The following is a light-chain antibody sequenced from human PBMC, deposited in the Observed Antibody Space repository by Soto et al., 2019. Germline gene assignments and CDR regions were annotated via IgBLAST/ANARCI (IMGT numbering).Light chain of an antibody. CDR1: QSISNY. Sequence: DSQMTQSPSTQSASVGDRVTITCRASQSISNYLAWYQQKPGKAPKLLIYKASTLESGVPSRFSGSGSGTEFTLTISSLQPDDFATYYCQKYNTHFGGGTKVEMK. CDR3: QKYNTH. J-gene: IGKJ4*01. CDR2: KAS. V-gene: IGKV1-5*03.